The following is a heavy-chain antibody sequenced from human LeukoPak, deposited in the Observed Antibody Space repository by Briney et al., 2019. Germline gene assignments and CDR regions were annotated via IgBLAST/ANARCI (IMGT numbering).Heavy chain of an antibody. J-gene: IGHJ4*02. CDR3: AKDRADVVPTMVLAY. CDR2: IRASGGST. Sequence: GGSLRLSCEASGFTFSNYAMSWVRQAPGKGLERVTSIRASGGSTYYADSVKGRFAISRDNSKNTLFLQMNSLRAEDMAVYYCAKDRADVVPTMVLAYWGQGILVTVSS. D-gene: IGHD5-12*01. CDR1: GFTFSNYA. V-gene: IGHV3-23*01.